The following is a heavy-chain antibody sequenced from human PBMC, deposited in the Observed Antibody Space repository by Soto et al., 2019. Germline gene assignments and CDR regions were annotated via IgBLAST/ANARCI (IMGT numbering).Heavy chain of an antibody. J-gene: IGHJ6*02. CDR3: ASSLGQLEPRPYV. CDR1: GGSISSSSYY. V-gene: IGHV4-39*01. D-gene: IGHD1-1*01. CDR2: IYYSGST. Sequence: SETLSLTCTVSGGSISSSSYYRGWIRQPPGKGLEWIGSIYYSGSTYYNPSLKSRVTISVDTSKNQFSLKLSSVTAADTAVYYCASSLGQLEPRPYVWGQGTTVTVSS.